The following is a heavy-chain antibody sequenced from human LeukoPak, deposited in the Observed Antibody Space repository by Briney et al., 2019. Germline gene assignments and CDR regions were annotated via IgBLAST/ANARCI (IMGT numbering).Heavy chain of an antibody. CDR3: ARHLAGDSLYRHFDY. CDR2: IKQDGSET. CDR1: AITFSNSL. V-gene: IGHV3-7*04. Sequence: GGSLRLSCTASAITFSNSLISWVRQAAGKGLEGVANIKQDGSETNYVDSVKGRFTISRDNAKNSLFLQMNSLRGEDTGIYYCARHLAGDSLYRHFDYWGQGTLVTVSS. J-gene: IGHJ4*02. D-gene: IGHD5/OR15-5a*01.